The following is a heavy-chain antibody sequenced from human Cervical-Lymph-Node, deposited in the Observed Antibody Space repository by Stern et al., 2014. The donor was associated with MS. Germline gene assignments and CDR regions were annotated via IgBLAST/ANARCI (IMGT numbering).Heavy chain of an antibody. CDR1: GFTFSNYS. V-gene: IGHV3-30-3*01. D-gene: IGHD5-24*01. J-gene: IGHJ6*02. Sequence: VQLVESGGGVVQPGRSLRLSCAASGFTFSNYSMHWVRQAPGKGLEWVAVISYDGNNKYYADSVKGRFTISRDNSKNTLYLQMNSLRVEDTALSYCARGGWQQFENGMDVWGQGTTVTVSS. CDR3: ARGGWQQFENGMDV. CDR2: ISYDGNNK.